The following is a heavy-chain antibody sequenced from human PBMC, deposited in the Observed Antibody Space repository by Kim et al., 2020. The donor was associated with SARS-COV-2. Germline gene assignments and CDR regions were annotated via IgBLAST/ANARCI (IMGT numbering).Heavy chain of an antibody. CDR3: ARGPMGLGNSTDY. D-gene: IGHD1-7*01. Sequence: SETLSLTCAVYGGSFSGYYWSWIRQPPGKGLEWIGEINHSGSTNYNPSLKSRVTISVDTSKNQFSLKLSSVTAADTAVYYCARGPMGLGNSTDYWGQGTLVTVSS. V-gene: IGHV4-34*01. CDR1: GGSFSGYY. CDR2: INHSGST. J-gene: IGHJ4*02.